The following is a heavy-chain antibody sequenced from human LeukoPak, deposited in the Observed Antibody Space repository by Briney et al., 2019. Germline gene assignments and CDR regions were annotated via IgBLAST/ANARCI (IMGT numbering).Heavy chain of an antibody. V-gene: IGHV3-74*03. Sequence: PGRSLRLSCAASGFTFDDYAMHWVRQAPGKGLLWVSRISGDGSSTMYADSVKGRFTISRDNAKNTLYLQMNSLRAEDTAVYYCARGLHTALDYWGQGTLVTVSS. J-gene: IGHJ4*02. D-gene: IGHD5-18*01. CDR3: ARGLHTALDY. CDR2: ISGDGSST. CDR1: GFTFDDYA.